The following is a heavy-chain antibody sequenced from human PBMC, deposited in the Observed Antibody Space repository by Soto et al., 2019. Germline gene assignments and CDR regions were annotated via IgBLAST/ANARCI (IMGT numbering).Heavy chain of an antibody. V-gene: IGHV4-61*01. CDR1: GGSVSSGSYY. CDR3: ARGPKTYGDY. CDR2: IYYSGST. D-gene: IGHD4-17*01. Sequence: SETLSLTYTVSGGSVSSGSYYWSWIRQPPGKGLEWIGYIYYSGSTNYNPSLKSRVTISVDTSKNQFSLKLSSVTAADTAVYYGARGPKTYGDYWGQGTRVTVSS. J-gene: IGHJ4*02.